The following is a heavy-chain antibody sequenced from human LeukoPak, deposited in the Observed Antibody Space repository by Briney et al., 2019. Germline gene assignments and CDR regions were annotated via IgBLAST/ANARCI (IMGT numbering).Heavy chain of an antibody. Sequence: ETLSLTCTVSGYSISSGYYWGWIRQPPGKGLEWIGSIYHSGSTYYNPSLKSRVTISVDTSKNQFSLKLSSVTAADTAVYYCARAALAYDYAYLEFDPWGQGTLVTVSS. D-gene: IGHD4-17*01. J-gene: IGHJ5*02. CDR1: GYSISSGYY. CDR2: IYHSGST. CDR3: ARAALAYDYAYLEFDP. V-gene: IGHV4-38-2*02.